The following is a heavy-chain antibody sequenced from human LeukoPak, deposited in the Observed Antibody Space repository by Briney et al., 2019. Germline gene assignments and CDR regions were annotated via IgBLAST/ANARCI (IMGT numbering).Heavy chain of an antibody. V-gene: IGHV3-23*01. CDR1: GFTFSTYA. CDR3: VLRGGATDY. CDR2: ISDGGVYT. D-gene: IGHD3-16*01. Sequence: GGSLRLSCAASGFTFSTYAMSWVRQAPGKGLEWVSGISDGGVYTYYADSVKGRFTISRDNSKNTLYLQMNSLRAEDTAVYYCVLRGGATDYWGQGTLVTVSS. J-gene: IGHJ4*02.